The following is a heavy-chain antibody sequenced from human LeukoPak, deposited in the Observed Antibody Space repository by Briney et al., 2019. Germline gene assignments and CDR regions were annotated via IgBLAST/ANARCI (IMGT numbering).Heavy chain of an antibody. CDR3: ARDLGSPRYNWFDP. D-gene: IGHD6-6*01. Sequence: SGTLSLTCTVSGGSISSYYWSWIRQPPGKGLEWIGYIYYSGSTNYNPSLKSRVTISVDTSKNQFSLKLSSVTAADTAVYYCARDLGSPRYNWFDPWGQGTLVTVSS. V-gene: IGHV4-59*01. CDR2: IYYSGST. CDR1: GGSISSYY. J-gene: IGHJ5*02.